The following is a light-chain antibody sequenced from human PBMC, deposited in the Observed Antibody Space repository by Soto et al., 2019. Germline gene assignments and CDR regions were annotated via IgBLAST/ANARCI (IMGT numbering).Light chain of an antibody. Sequence: QSALTQPPSASGSPGQSVAISCTGTSSDVGGYNYVSWYQQHPGKAPTLMIYEVNKRPSGVPDRFSGSKSGNTASLTVSGLQAEDEADYYCSSYAGSSNVFGTGTKVTV. CDR2: EVN. CDR1: SSDVGGYNY. V-gene: IGLV2-8*01. J-gene: IGLJ1*01. CDR3: SSYAGSSNV.